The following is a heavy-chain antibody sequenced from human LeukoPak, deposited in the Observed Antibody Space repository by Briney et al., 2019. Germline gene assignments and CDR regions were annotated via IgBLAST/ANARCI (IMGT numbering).Heavy chain of an antibody. J-gene: IGHJ5*02. Sequence: SETLSLTCAVYGGSFGGYYWSWIRQPPGKGLEWIGEINHSGSTNYNPSLKSRVTIPVDTSKNQFSLKLSSVTAADTAVYYCARGYCTNGVCLGWFDPWGQGTLVTVSS. CDR2: INHSGST. D-gene: IGHD2-8*01. CDR1: GGSFGGYY. CDR3: ARGYCTNGVCLGWFDP. V-gene: IGHV4-34*01.